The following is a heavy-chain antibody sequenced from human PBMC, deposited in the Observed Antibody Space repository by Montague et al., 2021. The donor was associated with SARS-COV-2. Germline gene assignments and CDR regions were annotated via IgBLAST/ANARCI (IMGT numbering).Heavy chain of an antibody. V-gene: IGHV4-59*01. CDR1: GGSISSYY. CDR2: IYYSGST. Sequence: SETPSLTCTVSGGSISSYYWSWIRQPPGKGLEWIGYIYYSGSTNYNPSLKSRVTISVDTSKNQFSLKLSSVTAADTAVYYCARAIGSSYSSGWYYHYYGMDVWGQGTTVTVSS. D-gene: IGHD6-19*01. J-gene: IGHJ6*02. CDR3: ARAIGSSYSSGWYYHYYGMDV.